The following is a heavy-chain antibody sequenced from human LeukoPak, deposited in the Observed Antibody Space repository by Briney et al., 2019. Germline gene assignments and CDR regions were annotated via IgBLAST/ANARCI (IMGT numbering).Heavy chain of an antibody. D-gene: IGHD6-13*01. CDR1: GGSFSDYY. V-gene: IGHV4-34*01. Sequence: SETLSLTCAVYGGSFSDYYWSWIRQPPGKGLEWIGEINHSGTTNYNPSLKSRVTISVDTSKNQFSLKLSSVTAADTAVYYCARRLAAAARFDPWGQGTLVTVSS. CDR2: INHSGTT. CDR3: ARRLAAAARFDP. J-gene: IGHJ5*02.